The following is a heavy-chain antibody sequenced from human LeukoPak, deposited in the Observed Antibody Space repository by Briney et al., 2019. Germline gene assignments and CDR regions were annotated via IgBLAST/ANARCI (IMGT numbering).Heavy chain of an antibody. Sequence: SQTLSLTCTVSGGSISSGGYYWSRIRQHPGKGLEWIGYIYYSGSTYYNPSLKSRVTISVDTSKNQFSLKLSSVTAADTAVYYCASGYSYGQPFDYWGQGTLVTVSS. J-gene: IGHJ4*02. V-gene: IGHV4-31*03. CDR2: IYYSGST. D-gene: IGHD5-18*01. CDR3: ASGYSYGQPFDY. CDR1: GGSISSGGYY.